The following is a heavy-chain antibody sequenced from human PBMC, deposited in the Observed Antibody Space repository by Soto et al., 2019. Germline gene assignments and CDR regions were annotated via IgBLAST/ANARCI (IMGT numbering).Heavy chain of an antibody. D-gene: IGHD1-7*01. J-gene: IGHJ5*02. V-gene: IGHV4-39*01. CDR2: IYHNGRT. CDR3: VRQVTGTRRLNWFDP. CDR1: GASVTGTTSY. Sequence: QLQLQESGPGLMKPSETLSLTCSVSGASVTGTTSYWGWIRQSPGKGLEWIGNIYHNGRTDYNPSLKNRVAIYIDASKTQVSLRLTSVTAADTAMYYCVRQVTGTRRLNWFDPWGQGTLITVSS.